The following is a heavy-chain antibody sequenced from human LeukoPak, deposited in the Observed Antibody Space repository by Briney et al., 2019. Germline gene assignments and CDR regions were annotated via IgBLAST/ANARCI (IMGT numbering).Heavy chain of an antibody. CDR3: ARDGGDDLN. CDR1: GLTFSSYS. Sequence: PGGSLRLSCAASGLTFSSYSMNWVRQAPGKGLEWVSYISSGSSTIYYADSVKGRFTISRDNAKNSLYLQMNSLRAEDTAVYYCARDGGDDLNWGQGTLVTVSS. D-gene: IGHD2-21*01. CDR2: ISSGSSTI. J-gene: IGHJ4*02. V-gene: IGHV3-48*01.